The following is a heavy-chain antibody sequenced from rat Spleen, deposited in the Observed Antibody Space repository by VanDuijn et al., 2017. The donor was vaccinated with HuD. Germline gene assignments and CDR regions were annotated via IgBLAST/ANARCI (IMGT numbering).Heavy chain of an antibody. Sequence: EVQLVESGGGLVQPGRSMKLSCAASGFTFSNYGMAWVRQAPKKGLEWVAYISYDGGTTYYRDSVKGRFTISRDNAKSILYLQMDSLRSEDTATYYCVRHDDYWGQGVMVTVSS. CDR1: GFTFSNYG. J-gene: IGHJ2*01. CDR2: ISYDGGTT. V-gene: IGHV5-22*01. CDR3: VRHDDY.